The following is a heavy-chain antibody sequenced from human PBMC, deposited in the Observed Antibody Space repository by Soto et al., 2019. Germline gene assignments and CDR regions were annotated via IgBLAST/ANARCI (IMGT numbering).Heavy chain of an antibody. D-gene: IGHD2-15*01. CDR3: AKDLSGARWYYDALDV. J-gene: IGHJ6*02. V-gene: IGHV3-30*18. CDR1: GFTFSTHG. Sequence: GGSLRLSCEVSGFTFSTHGMHWVRQAPGKGLEWVAGTSYDGTSKYYARSVQGRFTISRENSMKSLYLQMNSLRTEDTAVYYCAKDLSGARWYYDALDVWGQGTTVTVSS. CDR2: TSYDGTSK.